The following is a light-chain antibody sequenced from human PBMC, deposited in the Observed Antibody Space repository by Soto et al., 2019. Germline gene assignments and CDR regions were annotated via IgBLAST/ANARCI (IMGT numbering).Light chain of an antibody. V-gene: IGKV3-15*01. Sequence: EIVMTQSPANLSASPGERATLSCRASQSVSSDLAWYQQKPGQAPRLLIYGVSTRATGIPARFSGSGSGTEFTFTISSLQSEDFAVYYCQQYNNWPPITFGQGTRLEIK. CDR3: QQYNNWPPIT. J-gene: IGKJ5*01. CDR1: QSVSSD. CDR2: GVS.